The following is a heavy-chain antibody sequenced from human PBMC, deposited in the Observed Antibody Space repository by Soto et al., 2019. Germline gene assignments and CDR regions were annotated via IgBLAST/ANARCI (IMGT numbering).Heavy chain of an antibody. CDR3: AKGAGDRLSLGMDV. CDR2: ISYDGSST. CDR1: GFIISDYG. J-gene: IGHJ6*02. V-gene: IGHV3-30*18. Sequence: GGSLRLSWSASGFIISDYGMEWVRQAPGKGLEWVALISYDGSSTYYADSVKGRFTISRDNSKDTLFLQMTGLRREDTAVYYCAKGAGDRLSLGMDVWGQGTTVTSP. D-gene: IGHD1-26*01.